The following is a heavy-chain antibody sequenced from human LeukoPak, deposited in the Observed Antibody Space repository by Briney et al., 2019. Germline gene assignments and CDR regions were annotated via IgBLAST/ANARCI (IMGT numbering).Heavy chain of an antibody. V-gene: IGHV3-23*01. CDR3: AKDPQPFFYYGVGD. Sequence: GGSLRLSCAASGFTFSDYYMSWIRQAPGKGLEWVSAISGSGGSTYYADSVKGRFTISRDNSKNTLYLQMNSLRAEDTAVYYCAKDPQPFFYYGVGDWGQGTLVTVSS. J-gene: IGHJ4*02. CDR1: GFTFSDYY. D-gene: IGHD3-10*01. CDR2: ISGSGGST.